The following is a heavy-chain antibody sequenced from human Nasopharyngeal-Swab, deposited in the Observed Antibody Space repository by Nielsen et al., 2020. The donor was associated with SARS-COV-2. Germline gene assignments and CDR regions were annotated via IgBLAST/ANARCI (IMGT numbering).Heavy chain of an antibody. J-gene: IGHJ5*02. CDR1: GYTFTSYY. D-gene: IGHD6-13*01. V-gene: IGHV1-46*01. CDR2: INPSGGST. CDR3: ARGSLEGSSSSWYWFDP. Sequence: ASVKVSCKASGYTFTSYYMHWVRQAPGQGLEWMGIINPSGGSTSYAQKFQGRVTMTRDTSTSTVYMELSSLRSEDTAVYYCARGSLEGSSSSWYWFDPWGQGTLVTVSS.